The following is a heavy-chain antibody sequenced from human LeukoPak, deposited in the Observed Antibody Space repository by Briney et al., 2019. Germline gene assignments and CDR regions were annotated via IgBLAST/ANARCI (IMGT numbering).Heavy chain of an antibody. CDR1: GYTFTGYY. V-gene: IGHV1-2*02. CDR2: INPNSGGT. D-gene: IGHD3-10*01. CDR3: ARGSSILWFGELLSYYFDY. Sequence: ASVKVSCKASGYTFTGYYMHWVRQAPGQGLEWIGGINPNSGGTNYAQKFQGRVTMTRVTSIRTASVEMSRLRSDDAAVYYCARGSSILWFGELLSYYFDYWGPGTLVTVCS. J-gene: IGHJ4*02.